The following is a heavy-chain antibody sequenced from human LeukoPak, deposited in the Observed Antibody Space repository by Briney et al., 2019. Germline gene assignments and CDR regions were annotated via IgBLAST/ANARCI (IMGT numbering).Heavy chain of an antibody. CDR2: VNSDGSGT. D-gene: IGHD3-16*01. Sequence: PWGSLRLSCAASGFTFSRYSMHWVRQAPGRGLVWVSHVNSDGSGTDYADSVKGRFTISRDNAKNTLYLQMNSLRVEDTAVYYCVCLGLGGLSLDWGQVTLVTVSS. CDR1: GFTFSRYS. J-gene: IGHJ4*02. CDR3: VCLGLGGLSLD. V-gene: IGHV3-74*01.